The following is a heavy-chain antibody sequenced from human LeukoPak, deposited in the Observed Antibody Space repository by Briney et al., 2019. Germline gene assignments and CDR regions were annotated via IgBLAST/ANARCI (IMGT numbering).Heavy chain of an antibody. V-gene: IGHV4-59*01. CDR2: IYYTGST. CDR3: ARGSYSGYGDWLDP. Sequence: PSETLSLTCTVSGASISSYYWSWIRQPPGKGLELIGYIYYTGSTNYNPSLKSRVTISIDTSKNQFSLNLNSVTAADTAVYYCARGSYSGYGDWLDPWGQGTLVAVSS. D-gene: IGHD5-12*01. J-gene: IGHJ5*02. CDR1: GASISSYY.